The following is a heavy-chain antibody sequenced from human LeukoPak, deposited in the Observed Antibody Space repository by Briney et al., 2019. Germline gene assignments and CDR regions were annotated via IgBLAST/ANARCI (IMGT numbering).Heavy chain of an antibody. D-gene: IGHD3-10*01. J-gene: IGHJ4*02. CDR3: ARPYGSGSYFDY. Sequence: PSETLSLTCTVSGGSISTSGYYWGWIRQPPGKGLEWIGNIYHSGSTYYNPSLKSRVTISVDTSKNQFSLKLSSVTAADTAVYYCARPYGSGSYFDYWGQGTLVTVSS. CDR1: GGSISTSGYY. V-gene: IGHV4-39*07. CDR2: IYHSGST.